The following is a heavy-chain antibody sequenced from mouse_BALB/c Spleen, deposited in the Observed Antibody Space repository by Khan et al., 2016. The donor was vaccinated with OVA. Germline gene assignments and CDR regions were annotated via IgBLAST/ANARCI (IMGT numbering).Heavy chain of an antibody. J-gene: IGHJ3*01. CDR2: IWSDGST. Sequence: QVQLKQSGPGLVQPSQSLSITCTVSGFSLITYGVHWVRQSPGKGLEWLGVIWSDGSTDYNAAFISRLIITKDNSKSQVFSKMDSLQADDTAIYYCARNSYRYDFTYWGRGTLVTVSA. D-gene: IGHD2-12*01. CDR1: GFSLITYG. CDR3: ARNSYRYDFTY. V-gene: IGHV2-4-1*01.